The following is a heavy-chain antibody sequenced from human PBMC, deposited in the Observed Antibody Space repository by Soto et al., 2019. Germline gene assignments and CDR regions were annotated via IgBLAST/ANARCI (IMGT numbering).Heavy chain of an antibody. V-gene: IGHV3-23*01. J-gene: IGHJ5*02. CDR3: AREAAAGTRSWLDP. CDR1: GFTFSSYA. D-gene: IGHD6-13*01. Sequence: EVQLLESGGGLVQPGGSLRLSCAASGFTFSSYAMTWVRQAPGKGLEWVSGISGSGGSTNYAGSVKARFTISRDNSKNPLYLQMNNLRAEDTAVYYCAREAAAGTRSWLDPWGQGTLVTVSS. CDR2: ISGSGGST.